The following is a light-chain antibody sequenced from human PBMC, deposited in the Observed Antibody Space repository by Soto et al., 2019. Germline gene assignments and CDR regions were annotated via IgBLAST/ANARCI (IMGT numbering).Light chain of an antibody. V-gene: IGLV1-44*01. CDR1: SSNIGTNS. CDR2: SNN. CDR3: AAWDDSLKAWV. J-gene: IGLJ3*02. Sequence: QSVLTQSPSASGTPGQRVTISCSGSSSNIGTNSVNWYQQVPGTAPKLLIHSNNQRPSGVPDRCSGSKSGTSASLAISGLQSEDEADYYCAAWDDSLKAWVFGGGTKLTVL.